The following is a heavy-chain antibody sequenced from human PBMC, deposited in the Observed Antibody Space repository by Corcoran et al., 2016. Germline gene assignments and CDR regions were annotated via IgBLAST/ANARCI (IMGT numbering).Heavy chain of an antibody. V-gene: IGHV1-46*01. CDR1: GYTFTSYY. Sequence: QVQLVQSGAEVKKPGASLKVSCKASGYTFTSYYMHWVRQAPGQGLEWMGIINPSGGSTSYAQKFQGRVTMTRDTSTSTVYMEVSSLRSEDTAVYYCARGVGSYHFDYWGQGTLVTVSS. D-gene: IGHD1-26*01. J-gene: IGHJ4*02. CDR2: INPSGGST. CDR3: ARGVGSYHFDY.